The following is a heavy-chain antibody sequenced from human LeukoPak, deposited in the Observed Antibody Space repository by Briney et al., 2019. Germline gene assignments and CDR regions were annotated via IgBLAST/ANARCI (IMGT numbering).Heavy chain of an antibody. CDR1: GFTFLDFG. CDR3: ANIAQGGDFSDY. Sequence: PGGSLRLSCAASGFTFLDFGMHWVRQAPGKGLEWVAFIRYDGNTKSYADSVKGRFTISRDNSKNTLYLQMNSLRAEDTAVYYCANIAQGGDFSDYWGRGTLVTVSS. CDR2: IRYDGNTK. V-gene: IGHV3-30*02. J-gene: IGHJ4*02. D-gene: IGHD2-21*01.